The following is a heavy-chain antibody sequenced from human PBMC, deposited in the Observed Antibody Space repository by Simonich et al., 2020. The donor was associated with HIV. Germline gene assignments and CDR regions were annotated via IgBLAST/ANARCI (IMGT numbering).Heavy chain of an antibody. D-gene: IGHD6-6*01. CDR3: ARTLTSDGGNY. Sequence: QVQLVQSGAEVKKPGASVKVSCKASGYTFTGYHIHWVRQAPGQGLEWKGGINPKSGGTNYAQKFQGRVTMTSDTSISTAYMELSSLTSDDTAVYYCARTLTSDGGNYWGQGTLVTVSS. V-gene: IGHV1-2*02. CDR1: GYTFTGYH. J-gene: IGHJ4*02. CDR2: INPKSGGT.